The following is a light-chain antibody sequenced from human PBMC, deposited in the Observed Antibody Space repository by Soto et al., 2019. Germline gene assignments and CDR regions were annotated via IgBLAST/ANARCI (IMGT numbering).Light chain of an antibody. CDR2: WAS. CDR3: QQYYKTPYT. Sequence: DIVMTQSPDFLAVSLGERATITCKSSQNVLYRSSNKSYLAWYQQRPGQPPRLLLYWASTRESGVPDRFIGSGSETDFALTISSLQAGDEAICHCQQYYKTPYTFGQGTTLEIK. J-gene: IGKJ2*01. V-gene: IGKV4-1*01. CDR1: QNVLYRSSNKSY.